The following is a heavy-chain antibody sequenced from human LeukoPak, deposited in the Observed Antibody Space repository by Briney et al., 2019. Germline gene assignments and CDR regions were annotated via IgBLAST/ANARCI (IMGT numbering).Heavy chain of an antibody. CDR1: GYTFTDYY. J-gene: IGHJ4*02. Sequence: ASVKVSCKASGYTFTDYYMHWVRQAPGQGLEWMGWINPNSGDTNYAQKFQGRVTMTRDMSTSTVYMELSSLRSEDTAVYYCARGWQLAPFDYWGQGTLVTVSS. D-gene: IGHD6-6*01. V-gene: IGHV1-2*02. CDR3: ARGWQLAPFDY. CDR2: INPNSGDT.